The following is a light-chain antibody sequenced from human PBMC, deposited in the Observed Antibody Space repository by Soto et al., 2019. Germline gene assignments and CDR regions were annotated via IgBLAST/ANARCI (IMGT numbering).Light chain of an antibody. Sequence: QSALTQPASVSGSPGQSITISCTGTSSDVGGYNYVSWYQQHPGKAPKLMIYEVSNRPTGISSRFSGSKSGNTASLTISGLQGEDEADYYCSAYTVSRTYVSGTGTKVT. V-gene: IGLV2-14*01. CDR1: SSDVGGYNY. J-gene: IGLJ1*01. CDR2: EVS. CDR3: SAYTVSRTYV.